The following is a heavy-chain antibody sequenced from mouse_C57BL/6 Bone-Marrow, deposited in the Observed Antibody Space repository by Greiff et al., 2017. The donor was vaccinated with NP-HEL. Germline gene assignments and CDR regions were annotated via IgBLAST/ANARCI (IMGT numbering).Heavy chain of an antibody. CDR1: GYTFTSYW. J-gene: IGHJ1*03. V-gene: IGHV1-50*01. D-gene: IGHD1-3*01. Sequence: VQLQQPGAELVKPGASVKLSCKASGYTFTSYWMQWVQQRPGQGLEWIGEIDPSDSSTNYTHKFKGKATLTVDTSCSTAYMQRSRLTSEDSAVYYCASRISSPCLYCEGWGTGTTVTV. CDR2: IDPSDSST. CDR3: ASRISSPCLYCEG.